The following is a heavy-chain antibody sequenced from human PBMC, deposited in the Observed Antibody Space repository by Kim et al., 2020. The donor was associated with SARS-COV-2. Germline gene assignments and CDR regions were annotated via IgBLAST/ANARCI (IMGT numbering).Heavy chain of an antibody. J-gene: IGHJ4*02. CDR3: AALDTDHVPGGI. D-gene: IGHD3-10*02. Sequence: YYEDSVEGRFNMSRDNAKNSLYLQMSSLRTEDTAIYYCAALDTDHVPGGIWGQGTLVSVSS. V-gene: IGHV3-7*01.